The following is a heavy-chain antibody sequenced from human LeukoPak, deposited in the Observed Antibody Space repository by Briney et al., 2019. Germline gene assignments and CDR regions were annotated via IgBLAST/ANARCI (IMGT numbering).Heavy chain of an antibody. CDR1: GGSFRGYY. D-gene: IGHD6-6*01. V-gene: IGHV4-34*01. CDR2: INHSGST. Sequence: ASETLSLTCAVYGGSFRGYYWSWIRQPPGKGLEWVGEINHSGSTNYNPSLKSRVTISVDTSKTQFSLKLSSVTAADTAVYYCARGGEYSSSFAFDYWGQGTLVTVSS. CDR3: ARGGEYSSSFAFDY. J-gene: IGHJ4*02.